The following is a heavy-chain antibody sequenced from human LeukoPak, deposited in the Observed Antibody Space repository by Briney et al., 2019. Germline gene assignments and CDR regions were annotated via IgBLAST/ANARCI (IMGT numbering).Heavy chain of an antibody. V-gene: IGHV4-4*02. CDR1: GDSINSGNW. CDR2: IAHTGST. Sequence: SETLSLTCAVSGDSINSGNWWSWVRQPPGKGLEWIGEIAHTGSTKYNASLKSRVSISIDFSKNQLSLRLNSVTAADTGVYYCARLLVYNRNPRAFDVWGQGTSVTVS. D-gene: IGHD1-14*01. J-gene: IGHJ3*01. CDR3: ARLLVYNRNPRAFDV.